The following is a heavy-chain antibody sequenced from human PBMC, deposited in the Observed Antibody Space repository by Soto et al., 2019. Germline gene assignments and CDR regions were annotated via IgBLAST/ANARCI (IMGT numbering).Heavy chain of an antibody. D-gene: IGHD3-10*01. CDR3: ARSYYGSVSYWFYGMDV. Sequence: QVQLVQSVAEVKKPGSSVKVSCKASGGTFGNSAISWVRQAPGQGLEWMGGIIPSFATGNSAPEFQGRLTITADKSTTTAYMELSSLRSEDTAVYYCARSYYGSVSYWFYGMDVWGQGTTVTVSS. CDR1: GGTFGNSA. V-gene: IGHV1-69*06. J-gene: IGHJ6*02. CDR2: IIPSFATG.